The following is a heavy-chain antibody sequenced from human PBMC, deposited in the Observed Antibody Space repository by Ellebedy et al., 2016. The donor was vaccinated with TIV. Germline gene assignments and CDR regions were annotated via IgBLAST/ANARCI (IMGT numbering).Heavy chain of an antibody. Sequence: ASVKVSXXASGYTFTSYAISWVRQAPGQGLEWVGWISATNGNTNYAQKLQGRVTMTTDTSTSTAYMELRSLRSDDTAVYYCVRDLVEIDYWGRGTLVTVSS. V-gene: IGHV1-18*01. D-gene: IGHD5-24*01. CDR3: VRDLVEIDY. J-gene: IGHJ4*02. CDR1: GYTFTSYA. CDR2: ISATNGNT.